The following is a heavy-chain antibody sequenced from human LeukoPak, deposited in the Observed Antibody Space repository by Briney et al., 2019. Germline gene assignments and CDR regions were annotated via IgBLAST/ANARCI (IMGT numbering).Heavy chain of an antibody. Sequence: SETLSLTCTVSGGSISSYYWSWIRQPAGKGLEWIGRIYTSGSTNYNPSLKSRVTMSVDTSKNQFSLKLSSVTAADTAVYYCARSDSSGFTSTYLDYWGQGTLVTVSS. D-gene: IGHD6-19*01. CDR2: IYTSGST. CDR1: GGSISSYY. CDR3: ARSDSSGFTSTYLDY. V-gene: IGHV4-4*07. J-gene: IGHJ4*02.